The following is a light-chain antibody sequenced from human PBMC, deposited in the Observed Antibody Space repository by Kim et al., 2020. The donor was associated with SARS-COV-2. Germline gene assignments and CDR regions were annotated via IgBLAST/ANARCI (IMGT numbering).Light chain of an antibody. V-gene: IGKV3-11*01. CDR3: QQRINWPLT. CDR2: DAS. J-gene: IGKJ4*01. CDR1: QGVGGY. Sequence: LSPGERPTLPSRASQGVGGYLAWYQQKPGQAPRLLISDASNRATGIPARFSGSGSGTDFTLTISSLEPEDFVVYYCQQRINWPLTFGGGTKVDIK.